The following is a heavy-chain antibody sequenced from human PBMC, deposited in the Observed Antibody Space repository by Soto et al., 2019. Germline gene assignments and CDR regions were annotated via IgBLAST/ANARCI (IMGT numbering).Heavy chain of an antibody. Sequence: QMQLVQSGPEVKKPGTSVKVSCKASGFTFTSSAVQWVRQARGQRLEWIGWIVVGSGNTNYAQKFQERVTITRDMSTSTAYMELSSLRSEDTAVYYCAAGDSPVVAATPIYFQHWGQGTLVTVSS. CDR2: IVVGSGNT. CDR3: AAGDSPVVAATPIYFQH. V-gene: IGHV1-58*01. D-gene: IGHD2-15*01. CDR1: GFTFTSSA. J-gene: IGHJ1*01.